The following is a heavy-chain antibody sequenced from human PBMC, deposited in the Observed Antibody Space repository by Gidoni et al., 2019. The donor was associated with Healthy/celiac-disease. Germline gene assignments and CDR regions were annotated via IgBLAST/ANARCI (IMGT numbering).Heavy chain of an antibody. V-gene: IGHV3-30-3*01. CDR3: ARDGIVGATDAFDI. CDR1: GLTFSSYA. J-gene: IGHJ3*02. Sequence: QVQLVESGGGVVQPGRSLRLSCAASGLTFSSYAMHWVRQAPGKGLEWVAVISYDGSNKYYADSVKGRFTISRDNSKNTLYLQMNSLRAEDTAVYYCARDGIVGATDAFDIWGQGTMVTVSS. D-gene: IGHD1-26*01. CDR2: ISYDGSNK.